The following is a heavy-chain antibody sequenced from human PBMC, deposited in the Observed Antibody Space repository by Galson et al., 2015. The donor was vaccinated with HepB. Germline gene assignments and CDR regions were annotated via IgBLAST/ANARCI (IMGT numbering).Heavy chain of an antibody. CDR2: INTNTGNP. CDR3: ARESVYDYVWGSYGY. J-gene: IGHJ4*02. CDR1: GYTFTSYA. Sequence: SVKVSCKASGYTFTSYAMNWVRQAPGQGLEWMGWINTNTGNPTYAQGFTGRFVFSLDTSVSTAYLQTSSLKAEDTAVYYCARESVYDYVWGSYGYWGQGTLVTVSS. V-gene: IGHV7-4-1*02. D-gene: IGHD3-16*01.